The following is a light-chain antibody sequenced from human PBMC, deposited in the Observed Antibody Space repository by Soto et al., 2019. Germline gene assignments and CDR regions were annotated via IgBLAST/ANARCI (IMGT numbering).Light chain of an antibody. Sequence: EIVLTQSPATLSLSPGERATLSCRASQSVSKYLAWYQQRTGQAPRLLIFDVSYRATGTPARFSGSRSGTDFTLTISSLEPEDFAVYYCQQRTNWQLTFGGGTRVEIK. CDR2: DVS. J-gene: IGKJ4*01. CDR1: QSVSKY. V-gene: IGKV3-11*01. CDR3: QQRTNWQLT.